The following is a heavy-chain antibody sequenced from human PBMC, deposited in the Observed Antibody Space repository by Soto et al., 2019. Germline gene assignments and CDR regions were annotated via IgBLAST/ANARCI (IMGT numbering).Heavy chain of an antibody. CDR3: AKGYYDFRSGYIN. CDR2: ISGSGGIT. D-gene: IGHD3-3*01. V-gene: IGHV3-23*01. CDR1: GFTFSNYA. J-gene: IGHJ4*02. Sequence: EVQLLESGGGLVRPGGSLRLSCAASGFTFSNYAMSWVRQAPGKGLEWVSSISGSGGITYIADSVKGRFTISRDNAKNPRYLQMISLRAQDTAVYYCAKGYYDFRSGYINWGQGTLVTVS.